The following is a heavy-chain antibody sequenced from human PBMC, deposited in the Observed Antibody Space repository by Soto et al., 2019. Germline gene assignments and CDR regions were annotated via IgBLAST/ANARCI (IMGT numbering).Heavy chain of an antibody. Sequence: EVQLLESGGGLVQPGGSLRLSCAASGFTFSSYAMSWVRQAPGKGLEWVSVISSRGGSTYYADSVKGRFTISRDNSKNTLYLQMNSLRAEDTAVYYRAKDLPDPGYYWGQGTLVTVSS. V-gene: IGHV3-23*01. CDR1: GFTFSSYA. CDR2: ISSRGGST. CDR3: AKDLPDPGYY. J-gene: IGHJ4*02.